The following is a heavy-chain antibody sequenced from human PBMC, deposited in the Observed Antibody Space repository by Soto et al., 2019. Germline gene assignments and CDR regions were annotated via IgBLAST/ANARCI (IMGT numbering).Heavy chain of an antibody. V-gene: IGHV4-39*01. CDR2: IYYSGST. CDR3: ARITPGYSSSWYDY. Sequence: SETLSLTCTVSGGSISSSSYYWGWIRQPPGKELEWIGSIYYSGSTYYNPSLKSRVTISVDTSKNQFSLKLSSVTAADTAVYYCARITPGYSSSWYDYWGQGTLVTVS. CDR1: GGSISSSSYY. J-gene: IGHJ4*02. D-gene: IGHD6-13*01.